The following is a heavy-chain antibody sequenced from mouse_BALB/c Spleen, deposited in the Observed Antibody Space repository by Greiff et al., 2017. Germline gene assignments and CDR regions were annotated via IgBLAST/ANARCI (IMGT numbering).Heavy chain of an antibody. CDR1: GFTFTDYY. CDR3: ARERARNWFAY. V-gene: IGHV7-3*02. J-gene: IGHJ3*01. D-gene: IGHD3-3*01. Sequence: EVQVVESGGGLVQPGGSLRLSCATSGFTFTDYYMSWVRQPPGKALEWLGFIRNKANGYTTEYSASVKGRFTISRDNSQSILYLQMNTLRAEDSATYYCARERARNWFAYWGQGTLVTVSA. CDR2: IRNKANGYTT.